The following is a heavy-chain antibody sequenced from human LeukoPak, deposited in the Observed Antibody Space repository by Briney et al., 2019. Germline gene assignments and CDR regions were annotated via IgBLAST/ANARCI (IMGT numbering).Heavy chain of an antibody. D-gene: IGHD3-10*01. CDR2: ITPNSGGT. CDR1: GYTFTSYG. CDR3: ARGPLPRGPDY. Sequence: ASVKVSCKASGYTFTSYGISWVRQAPGQGLEWMGWITPNSGGTNYAQKFQGRVTMTRDTSISTACMELTRLRSDDTAVYYCARGPLPRGPDYWGQGTLVTVSS. J-gene: IGHJ4*02. V-gene: IGHV1-2*02.